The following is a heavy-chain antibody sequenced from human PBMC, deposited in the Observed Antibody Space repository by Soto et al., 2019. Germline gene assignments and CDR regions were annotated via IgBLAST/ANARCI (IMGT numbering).Heavy chain of an antibody. V-gene: IGHV4-30-4*01. CDR3: VRVRGGYGLNDC. CDR1: GGFITSGESY. Sequence: QMQLQESGPGLVKPSQTLSLTCTISGGFITSGESYWGWIRQSPGKGLEWIGYTYHSGTTFYGPSLDSRITISVDTSQNQFSLNLYSVTAADTAVYYCVRVRGGYGLNDCWGQGTLVTVAS. CDR2: TYHSGTT. D-gene: IGHD3-10*01. J-gene: IGHJ4*02.